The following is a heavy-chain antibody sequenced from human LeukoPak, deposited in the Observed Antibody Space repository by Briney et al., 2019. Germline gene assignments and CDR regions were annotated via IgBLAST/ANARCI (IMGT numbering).Heavy chain of an antibody. Sequence: GGSLRLSCAASGFTFSIYAMNWVRQAPGKGLEWVSTINSDGGRTYYADSVKGRFTISRDNPKNTLYLQMNSLRAEDTAVYYCARSGSEQLVRNWFDPWGQGTLVTVSS. CDR1: GFTFSIYA. CDR2: INSDGGRT. J-gene: IGHJ5*02. V-gene: IGHV3-23*01. D-gene: IGHD6-6*01. CDR3: ARSGSEQLVRNWFDP.